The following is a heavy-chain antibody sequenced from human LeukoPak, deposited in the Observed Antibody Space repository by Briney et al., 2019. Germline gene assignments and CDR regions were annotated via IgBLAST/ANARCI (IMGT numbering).Heavy chain of an antibody. V-gene: IGHV4-4*07. J-gene: IGHJ4*02. CDR1: GGSISSYY. Sequence: SETLSLTCSVSGGSISSYYWSWIRQPAGKGPEWIGRIYTSGSTNYNPSLKSRVTMSVDTSKNQFSLKLSSVTAADTAVYYCARETHYYDSSGYYLHFDYWGQGTLVTVSS. CDR2: IYTSGST. D-gene: IGHD3-22*01. CDR3: ARETHYYDSSGYYLHFDY.